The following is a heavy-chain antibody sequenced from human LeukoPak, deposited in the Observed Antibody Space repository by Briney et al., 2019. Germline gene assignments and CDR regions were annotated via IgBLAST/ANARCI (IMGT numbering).Heavy chain of an antibody. Sequence: GGSLRLSCAASGFTFNRDWTAWVRQAPGQGLEWVANIKEDGSEKNYVDSVKGRFTISRDNAKNTLYLQMHSLRVEDTAMYYCARGLRDRYGMDVWGQGTTVTVSS. CDR3: ARGLRDRYGMDV. V-gene: IGHV3-7*01. CDR2: IKEDGSEK. CDR1: GFTFNRDW. J-gene: IGHJ6*02.